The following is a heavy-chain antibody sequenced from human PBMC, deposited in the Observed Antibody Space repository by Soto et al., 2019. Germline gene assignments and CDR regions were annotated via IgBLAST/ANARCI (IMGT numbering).Heavy chain of an antibody. CDR3: VRVIAEASTGVDY. J-gene: IGHJ4*02. D-gene: IGHD6-13*01. CDR2: TIPIFGTA. V-gene: IGHV1-69*12. Sequence: QVQLVQSGAEVKKPGSSVKVSCKASGGTFSSYAISWVRQSPGQWLEWMGGTIPIFGTANYAQKFQGRVTTTADEYKRTVHMEMSNLRSEDTVVYYGVRVIAEASTGVDYWGQGTLVTVSS. CDR1: GGTFSSYA.